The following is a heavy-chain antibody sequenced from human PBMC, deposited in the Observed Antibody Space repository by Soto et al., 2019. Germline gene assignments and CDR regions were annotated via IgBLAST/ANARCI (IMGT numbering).Heavy chain of an antibody. Sequence: PSVKVSCKASGYTFTGYYMHWVRQAPGQGLEWMGWINPNSGGTNYAQKFQGWVTMTRDTSISTAYMELSRLRSDDTAVYYCARDHWGELSLLNWCYDSNGYSNDDWGKGP. CDR1: GYTFTGYY. CDR3: ARDHWGELSLLNWCYDSNGYSNDD. D-gene: IGHD3-22*01. V-gene: IGHV1-2*04. J-gene: IGHJ1*01. CDR2: INPNSGGT.